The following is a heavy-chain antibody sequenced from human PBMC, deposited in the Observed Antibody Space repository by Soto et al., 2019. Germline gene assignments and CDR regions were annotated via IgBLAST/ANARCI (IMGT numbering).Heavy chain of an antibody. CDR1: GDSVSSNSAA. CDR3: AGTSSLQWYYMDV. J-gene: IGHJ6*03. D-gene: IGHD1-7*01. V-gene: IGHV6-1*01. CDR2: TYYRSRRYN. Sequence: QVQLQQSGPGLVRPSQTLSLTCVISGDSVSSNSAAWNWIRQSPSRGLEWLGRTYYRSRRYNDYAVSVRSRITVNADTSKNQFSLHLNSVTPGDTAVYYCAGTSSLQWYYMDVWDKGTTVTVSS.